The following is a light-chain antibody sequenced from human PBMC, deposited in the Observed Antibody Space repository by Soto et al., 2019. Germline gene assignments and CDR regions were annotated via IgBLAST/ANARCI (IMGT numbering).Light chain of an antibody. J-gene: IGLJ2*01. CDR3: QSYDSSTVV. CDR2: EGN. CDR1: SGSIASNY. Sequence: NFMLTQPHSVSESPGKTVTISCTRSSGSIASNYVQWYQQRPGSVPTTVIYEGNQRPSGVPDRFSGSTDGSSNSASLTISGVQTEEEADYYCQSYDSSTVVFGGGTKLTVL. V-gene: IGLV6-57*04.